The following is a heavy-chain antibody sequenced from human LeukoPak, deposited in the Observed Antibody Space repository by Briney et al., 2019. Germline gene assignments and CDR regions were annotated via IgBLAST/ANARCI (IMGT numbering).Heavy chain of an antibody. V-gene: IGHV1-2*02. J-gene: IGHJ4*02. D-gene: IGHD3-3*01. Sequence: ASVKVSCKASGYTFTGYYMHWVQPAPGQGLEWMGWINPNSGGTNYAQKFQGRVTMTRDTSISTAYMELSRLRSDDTAVYYCARDRGMRFLAWPPAYWGQGTLVTVSS. CDR2: INPNSGGT. CDR3: ARDRGMRFLAWPPAY. CDR1: GYTFTGYY.